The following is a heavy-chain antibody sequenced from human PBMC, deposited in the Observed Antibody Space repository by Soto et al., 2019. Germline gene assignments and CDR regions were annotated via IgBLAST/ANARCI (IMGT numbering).Heavy chain of an antibody. CDR2: IYYSGST. CDR1: GGYISSGGYY. J-gene: IGHJ4*02. CDR3: ARDISSSWYDY. V-gene: IGHV4-31*03. Sequence: SSETLSLTCTVSGGYISSGGYYWSWIRQHPGKGLEWIGYIYYSGSTYYNPSLKSRVTISVDTSKNQFSLKLSSVTAADTAVYYCARDISSSWYDYWGQGTLVTVSS. D-gene: IGHD6-13*01.